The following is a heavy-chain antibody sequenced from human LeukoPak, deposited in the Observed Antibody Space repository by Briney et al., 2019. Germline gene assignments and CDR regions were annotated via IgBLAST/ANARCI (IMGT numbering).Heavy chain of an antibody. CDR2: ISSSSSYI. V-gene: IGHV3-21*01. CDR3: AIADIVVVPAAPDAFDI. CDR1: GFTFSSYS. D-gene: IGHD2-2*01. Sequence: GGSLRLSCAASGFTFSSYSMNWVRQAPGKGLEWVSSISSSSSYIYYADSVKGRFTISRDNAKNSLYLQMNSLRAEDTAVYYCAIADIVVVPAAPDAFDIWGQGTMVTVSS. J-gene: IGHJ3*02.